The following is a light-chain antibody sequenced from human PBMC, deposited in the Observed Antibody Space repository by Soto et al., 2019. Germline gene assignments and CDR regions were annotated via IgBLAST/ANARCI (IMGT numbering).Light chain of an antibody. J-gene: IGKJ3*01. CDR1: QSVSSN. V-gene: IGKV3-15*01. Sequence: EIVMTQSPATLSVSPGERATLSCRASQSVSSNLAWYQQKPGQAPRLLIYGASTRATGIPARFSGSGSGTEFTPTIISLQSEDVAVYYCQQYNNWPPFTFGPGTKVDIK. CDR3: QQYNNWPPFT. CDR2: GAS.